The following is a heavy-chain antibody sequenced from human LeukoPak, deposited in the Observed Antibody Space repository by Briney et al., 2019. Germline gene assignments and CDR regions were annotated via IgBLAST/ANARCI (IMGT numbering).Heavy chain of an antibody. Sequence: ASVKVSCKASRYTFTGYYMHWVRQAPGQGLEWMGWINPNSGGTNYAQKFQGRVTITTDESTSTAYMELSSLRSEDTAVYYCARDKRGDDFWSGFDYWGQGTLVTVSS. J-gene: IGHJ4*02. CDR1: RYTFTGYY. CDR2: INPNSGGT. D-gene: IGHD3-3*01. V-gene: IGHV1-2*02. CDR3: ARDKRGDDFWSGFDY.